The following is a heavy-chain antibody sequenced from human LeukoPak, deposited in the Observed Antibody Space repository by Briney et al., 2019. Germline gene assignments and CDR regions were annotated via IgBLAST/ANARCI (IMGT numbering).Heavy chain of an antibody. J-gene: IGHJ6*02. Sequence: GGSLRLSCAASGFTFSSYAMSWVRQAPGKGLEWVSAISGSGGSTYYADSVKGRFTISRDNSKNTLYLQMNSLRAEDTAVYYCAKETAQSVPDYCGMDVWGQGTTVTVSS. CDR3: AKETAQSVPDYCGMDV. V-gene: IGHV3-23*01. CDR1: GFTFSSYA. CDR2: ISGSGGST.